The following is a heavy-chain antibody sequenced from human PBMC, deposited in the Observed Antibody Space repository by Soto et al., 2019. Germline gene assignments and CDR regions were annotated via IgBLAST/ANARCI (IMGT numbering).Heavy chain of an antibody. CDR2: ITSSSSYI. Sequence: GGSLRLSCAASGFTFSLYSMIWIRQAPGKGLEWVASITSSSSYIYYEDSLKGRFTISRDNAKNHLFLQLDSLRAEDTAVYFCVRARSTDSRPDYWGQGNLVTVSS. CDR3: VRARSTDSRPDY. J-gene: IGHJ4*02. D-gene: IGHD3-22*01. V-gene: IGHV3-21*01. CDR1: GFTFSLYS.